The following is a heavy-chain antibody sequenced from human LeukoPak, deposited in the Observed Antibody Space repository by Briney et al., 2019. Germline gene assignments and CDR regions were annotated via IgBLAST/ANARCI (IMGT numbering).Heavy chain of an antibody. Sequence: GGSLRLSCAASGFTFSSYAMSWVRQAPGKGLEWASAISGSGGSTYYADSVKGRFTISRDNSKNTLYLQMNSLRAEDTAVYYCAKDHGFGESTFDYWGQGTLVTVSS. V-gene: IGHV3-23*01. CDR3: AKDHGFGESTFDY. J-gene: IGHJ4*02. D-gene: IGHD3-10*01. CDR2: ISGSGGST. CDR1: GFTFSSYA.